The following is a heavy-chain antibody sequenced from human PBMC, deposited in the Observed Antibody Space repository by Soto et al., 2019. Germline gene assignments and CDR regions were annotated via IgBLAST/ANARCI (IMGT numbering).Heavy chain of an antibody. D-gene: IGHD3-16*01. CDR3: ARGGGVRASQMVWFDP. J-gene: IGHJ5*02. Sequence: PSETLSLTCRVEGGSLSYDYWNWIRQSPGKGLEWIGEINRRGTINYNPSFRSRVTLSVDTSKNEFSLRLNSVTAADTAVYYCARGGGVRASQMVWFDPWGLGTLVTVSS. V-gene: IGHV4-34*01. CDR2: INRRGTI. CDR1: GGSLSYDY.